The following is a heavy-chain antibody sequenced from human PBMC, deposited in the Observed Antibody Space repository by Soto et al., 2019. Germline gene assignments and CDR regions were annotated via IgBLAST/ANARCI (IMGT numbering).Heavy chain of an antibody. CDR2: ISSSSSTI. J-gene: IGHJ4*02. CDR3: ASYLPSDGYCSGGSCSAY. Sequence: EVQLVESGGGLVQPGGSLRLSCAASGFTFSSYSMNWVRQAPGKGLEWVSYISSSSSTIYYADSVKGRFTISRDNAKNSLYLQMNSLRDEDTAVYYCASYLPSDGYCSGGSCSAYWGQGTLVTVSS. V-gene: IGHV3-48*02. CDR1: GFTFSSYS. D-gene: IGHD2-15*01.